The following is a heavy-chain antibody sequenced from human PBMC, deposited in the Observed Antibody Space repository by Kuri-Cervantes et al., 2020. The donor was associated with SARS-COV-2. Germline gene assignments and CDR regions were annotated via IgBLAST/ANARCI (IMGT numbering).Heavy chain of an antibody. V-gene: IGHV3-30*03. CDR2: ISYDGSNK. CDR3: SRDGPVLRFLEWLPGYYFDY. Sequence: GESLKISCAASGFTVRSYGMHWVRQAPGKGLEWVAVISYDGSNKYYADSVKGRFTISRDNSKNTLYLQMNSLRAEDTAVYYCSRDGPVLRFLEWLPGYYFDYWGQGTLVTVSS. D-gene: IGHD3-3*01. J-gene: IGHJ4*02. CDR1: GFTVRSYG.